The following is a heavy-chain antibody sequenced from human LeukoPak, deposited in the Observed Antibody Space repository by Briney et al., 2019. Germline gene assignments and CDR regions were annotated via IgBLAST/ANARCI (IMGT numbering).Heavy chain of an antibody. CDR1: GFTFSCYA. D-gene: IGHD2-21*02. J-gene: IGHJ4*02. CDR3: ARDGRCGGDCYAS. CDR2: ISSSSSYI. V-gene: IGHV3-21*01. Sequence: PGGSLRLSCAASGFTFSCYAMSWVRQAPGKGLEWVSIISSSSSYIYYADSVKGLFTISSDNAKNALYLQMNSLRVENTAVYYCARDGRCGGDCYASWGQGTLVTVSS.